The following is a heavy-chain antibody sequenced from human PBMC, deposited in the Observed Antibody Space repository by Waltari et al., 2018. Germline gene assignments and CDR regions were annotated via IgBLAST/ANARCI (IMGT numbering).Heavy chain of an antibody. CDR3: AKAFSSGWYVDSFDI. CDR2: VSGSGDDT. V-gene: IGHV3-23*01. CDR1: GFSFRTYP. Sequence: DVQLLESGGGLVQPGGSLRLSCAATGFSFRTYPRSWVRQAPGKGLEWVSGVSGSGDDTYYADFVKGRFTISRDNSNNTLYLQMNTLRAEDTAIYFCAKAFSSGWYVDSFDIWGQGTMVTVSS. D-gene: IGHD6-19*01. J-gene: IGHJ3*02.